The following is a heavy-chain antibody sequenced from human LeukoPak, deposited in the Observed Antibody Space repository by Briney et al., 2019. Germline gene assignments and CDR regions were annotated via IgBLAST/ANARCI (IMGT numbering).Heavy chain of an antibody. CDR3: ARVGRLQLSA. CDR2: INHSGST. Sequence: SETLSLTCAVYGGSFSGYYWSWIRQPPGKGLEWIGEINHSGSTNCNPSLKSRVTISVDTSKNQLSLELSSVTAADTAVYYCARVGRLQLSAWGQGTLVTVSS. V-gene: IGHV4-34*01. J-gene: IGHJ5*02. CDR1: GGSFSGYY. D-gene: IGHD2-2*01.